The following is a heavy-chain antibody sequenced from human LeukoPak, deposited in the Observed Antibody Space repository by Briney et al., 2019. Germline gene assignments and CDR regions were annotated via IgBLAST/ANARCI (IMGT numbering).Heavy chain of an antibody. D-gene: IGHD5-12*01. J-gene: IGHJ4*02. CDR2: IIPIFGTA. CDR3: ARGPLGRRGYSGYVTFDY. V-gene: IGHV1-69*05. Sequence: RASVKVSCKASGGTFSSYAISWVRQAPGQGLEWMGRIIPIFGTANYAQKFQGRVTITTDESTSTAYMELSSLRSEDTAVYYCARGPLGRRGYSGYVTFDYWGQGTLVTVSS. CDR1: GGTFSSYA.